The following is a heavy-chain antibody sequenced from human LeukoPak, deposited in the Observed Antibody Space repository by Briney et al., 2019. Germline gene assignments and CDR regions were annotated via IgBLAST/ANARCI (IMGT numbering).Heavy chain of an antibody. CDR1: GFTFSSYS. V-gene: IGHV3-21*06. D-gene: IGHD1-26*01. J-gene: IGHJ4*02. CDR2: ISSSSSYI. CDR3: ARHRELGL. Sequence: GGSLRLSCAASGFTFSSYSMNWVRQAPGKGLEWVSSISSSSSYIYYADFVKGRFTISRDNSRNTVYLQMNSLRVEDTAVYYCARHRELGLWGQGTLVSVSS.